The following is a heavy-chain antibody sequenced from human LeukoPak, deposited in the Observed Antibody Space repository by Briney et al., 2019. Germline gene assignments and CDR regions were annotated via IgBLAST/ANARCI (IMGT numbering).Heavy chain of an antibody. J-gene: IGHJ4*02. CDR1: GDSLTSYW. V-gene: IGHV5-51*01. D-gene: IGHD5-18*01. Sequence: GESLKISCKGSGDSLTSYWIGWVRQMPGKGLEWMGINYPGDSDTRYSPSFQGQVTISADKSISTAYLQWSSLKASDTAMYYCARLGGGRADTAMEYLDYWGQGTLVTVSS. CDR3: ARLGGGRADTAMEYLDY. CDR2: NYPGDSDT.